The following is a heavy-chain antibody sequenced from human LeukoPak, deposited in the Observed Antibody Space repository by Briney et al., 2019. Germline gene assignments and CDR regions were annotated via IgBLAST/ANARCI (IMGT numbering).Heavy chain of an antibody. Sequence: GGSLRLSCAASGFTFSSYWMSWVRQAPGKGLEWVANIKQDGSEKYYVDSVKGRFTISRDNAKNSLYLQMNSLRAEDTAVYYCARDGGYGITGTGYWGQGTLVTVSS. CDR3: ARDGGYGITGTGY. V-gene: IGHV3-7*01. D-gene: IGHD1-7*01. CDR1: GFTFSSYW. CDR2: IKQDGSEK. J-gene: IGHJ4*02.